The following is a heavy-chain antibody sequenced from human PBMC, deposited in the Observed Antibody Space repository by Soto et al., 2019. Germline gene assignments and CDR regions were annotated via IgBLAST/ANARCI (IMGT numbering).Heavy chain of an antibody. J-gene: IGHJ6*02. V-gene: IGHV3-23*01. CDR1: GFSFSSFA. D-gene: IGHD2-8*01. CDR2: ISGSADST. Sequence: EVQLLESGGGFIHPGGSLRLSCAASGFSFSSFAMNWVRQAPGKGLEWVSIISGSADSTFYADSVKGRFTISRDNSKSTLYLQINRGGDEDTAVYYGAKTRGAMIYAISVYSMDVWGQGTTVTVSS. CDR3: AKTRGAMIYAISVYSMDV.